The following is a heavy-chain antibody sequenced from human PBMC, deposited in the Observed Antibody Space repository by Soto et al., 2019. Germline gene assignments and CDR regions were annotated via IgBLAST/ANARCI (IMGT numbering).Heavy chain of an antibody. J-gene: IGHJ4*02. Sequence: QAQLVESGGGVVQPGTSLRLSCAASGFTISTHGMHWVRQAPGKGLEWLANIWYDGRKKFYAESVKGRFSISKDNSKNTLYLQMSSLRDEDTAVYYCAAATTWNFHFPYWGQGNEVTVSS. CDR1: GFTISTHG. CDR2: IWYDGRKK. V-gene: IGHV3-33*03. D-gene: IGHD1-7*01. CDR3: AAATTWNFHFPY.